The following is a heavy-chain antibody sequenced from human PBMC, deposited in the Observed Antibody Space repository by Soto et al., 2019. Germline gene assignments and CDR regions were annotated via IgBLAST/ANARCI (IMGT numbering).Heavy chain of an antibody. Sequence: SEILSLTCTVSGGSISNGTYFLGWIRQPPGKGLDWIGSIYYSGGTYYNPSIKSRVTISVDTYKNQFSLKLSSVTDADTAVYYCARYYYDYGMDVWGQGITVTVSS. CDR3: ARYYYDYGMDV. CDR1: GGSISNGTYF. J-gene: IGHJ6*02. V-gene: IGHV4-39*01. CDR2: IYYSGGT.